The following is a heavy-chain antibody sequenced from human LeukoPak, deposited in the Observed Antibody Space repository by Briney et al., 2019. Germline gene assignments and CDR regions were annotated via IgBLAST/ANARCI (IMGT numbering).Heavy chain of an antibody. D-gene: IGHD3-9*01. CDR1: GFTFSSYA. J-gene: IGHJ4*02. V-gene: IGHV3-23*01. CDR2: ISGSGGST. CDR3: AKEGTYYDILTGYYNPSLDY. Sequence: GGSLRLSCAASGFTFSSYAMSWVRQAPGKGLEWVSAISGSGGSTHYADSVKGRFTISRDNSKNTLYLQMNSLRAEDTAVYYCAKEGTYYDILTGYYNPSLDYWGQGTLVTVSS.